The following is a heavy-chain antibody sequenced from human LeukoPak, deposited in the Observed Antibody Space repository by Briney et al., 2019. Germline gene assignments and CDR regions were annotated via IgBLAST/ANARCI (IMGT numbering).Heavy chain of an antibody. Sequence: SETLSLTCSVSGYSISSGYYWGWIRQPPGKGLEWIGNIYHDGNTYYNPSLKSRVTISVDTSKNQFSLKLSSVTAADTAMYYCAREKIGTGTVLGKDYYYMDVWGKGTTVTVSS. J-gene: IGHJ6*03. CDR3: AREKIGTGTVLGKDYYYMDV. CDR1: GYSISSGYY. CDR2: IYHDGNT. D-gene: IGHD3-16*01. V-gene: IGHV4-38-2*02.